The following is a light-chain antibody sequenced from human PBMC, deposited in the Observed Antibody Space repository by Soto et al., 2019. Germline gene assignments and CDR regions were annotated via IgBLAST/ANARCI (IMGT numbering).Light chain of an antibody. CDR1: QSVSSSY. V-gene: IGKV3-20*01. J-gene: IGKJ1*01. CDR2: GAS. Sequence: EIVLTQSPGTLSLSPGERATLSCRASQSVSSSYLAWYQQKPGQAPRPLIYGASSRAIGIPVRFSGSGSGTDFTLTISRLEPEDFAVYYCQQYGSSPWTFGQGTKV. CDR3: QQYGSSPWT.